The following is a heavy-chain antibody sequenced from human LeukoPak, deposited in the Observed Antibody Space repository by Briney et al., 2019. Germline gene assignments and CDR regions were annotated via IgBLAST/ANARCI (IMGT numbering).Heavy chain of an antibody. Sequence: SETLSLTCAVSGGSISGGGYSWSWIRQPPGKGLEWLGYVYHSESSYYNPSLKSRVTISVDRSKNQFSLKLSSVTAADTAVYYCARVIMATFDYWGQGTLVTVSS. CDR3: ARVIMATFDY. D-gene: IGHD5-24*01. CDR2: VYHSESS. CDR1: GGSISGGGYS. J-gene: IGHJ4*02. V-gene: IGHV4-30-2*01.